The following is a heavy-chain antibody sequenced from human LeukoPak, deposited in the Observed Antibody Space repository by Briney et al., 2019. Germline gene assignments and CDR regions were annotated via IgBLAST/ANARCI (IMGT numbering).Heavy chain of an antibody. CDR3: ARAGYYDSSGYYLGYFDY. J-gene: IGHJ4*02. CDR1: GFTFSSYW. D-gene: IGHD3-22*01. CDR2: IKQDGSEK. Sequence: GGSLRLSYAACGFTFSSYWMSWVRQAPGKGLEWVANIKQDGSEKYYVDSVKGRFTISRDNAKNSLYLQMNSLRAEDTAVYYCARAGYYDSSGYYLGYFDYWGQGTLVTVSS. V-gene: IGHV3-7*01.